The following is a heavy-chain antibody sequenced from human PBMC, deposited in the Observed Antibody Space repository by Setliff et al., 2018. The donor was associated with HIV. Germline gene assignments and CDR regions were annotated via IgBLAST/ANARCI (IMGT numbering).Heavy chain of an antibody. Sequence: SETLSLTCTVSGDFISSDYYWGWIRQPPGKGLEWIGEINHSGSTNYNPSLKSRVTISVDTSKNQFSLKLSSVTAADTAVYYCARAVQGGFYDSSGYLWGQGTLVTVS. J-gene: IGHJ4*02. CDR3: ARAVQGGFYDSSGYL. CDR2: INHSGST. CDR1: GDFISSDYY. V-gene: IGHV4-38-2*02. D-gene: IGHD3-22*01.